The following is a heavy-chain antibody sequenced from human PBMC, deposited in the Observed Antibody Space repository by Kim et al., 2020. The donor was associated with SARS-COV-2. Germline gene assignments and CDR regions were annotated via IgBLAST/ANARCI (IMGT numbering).Heavy chain of an antibody. Sequence: KSRVTIAVDTSKNQFSMKLSSVTAADTAVYYCARVKTDCTNGVCYGYFDYWGQGTLVTVSS. CDR3: ARVKTDCTNGVCYGYFDY. J-gene: IGHJ4*02. V-gene: IGHV4-30-2*04. D-gene: IGHD2-8*01.